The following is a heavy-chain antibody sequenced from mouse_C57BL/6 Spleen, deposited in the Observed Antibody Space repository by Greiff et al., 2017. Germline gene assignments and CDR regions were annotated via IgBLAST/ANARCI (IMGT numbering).Heavy chain of an antibody. CDR2: IHPNSGST. CDR1: GYTFTSYW. CDR3: ARGDYEYDVGWFAY. Sequence: QVQLQQPGAELVKPGASVKLSCKASGYTFTSYWMHWVKQRPGQGLEWIGMIHPNSGSTNYNEKFKSKATLTVDKSSSTAYMQLSSLTSEDSAVYYCARGDYEYDVGWFAYWGQGTLVTVSA. J-gene: IGHJ3*01. D-gene: IGHD2-4*01. V-gene: IGHV1-64*01.